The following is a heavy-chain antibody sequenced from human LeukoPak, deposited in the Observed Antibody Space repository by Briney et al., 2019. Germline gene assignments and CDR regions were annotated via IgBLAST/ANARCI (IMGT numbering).Heavy chain of an antibody. CDR2: IRQDGSER. CDR1: GFIFSNYW. Sequence: PGGSLRLSCAASGFIFSNYWMTWVRQAPGKGLEWVAHIRQDGSERHYVDSVKDRFTISRDSAKNSLDLQMDSLRAEDTAVYYCARDWGSTGFDLYDSWGQGTLVTVSS. V-gene: IGHV3-7*01. CDR3: ARDWGSTGFDLYDS. J-gene: IGHJ4*02. D-gene: IGHD3-16*01.